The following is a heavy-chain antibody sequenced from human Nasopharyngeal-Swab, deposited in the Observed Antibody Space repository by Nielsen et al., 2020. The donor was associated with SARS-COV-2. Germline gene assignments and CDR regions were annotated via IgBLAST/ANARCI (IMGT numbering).Heavy chain of an antibody. CDR3: ARASLGGIIAKSGRYFDY. Sequence: SETLSLTCAVYIGTFSDYSWMWIRQPPGKGLEWIGEINYSGRTNYNPSLESRVTISIDTSKNQFSLKVTSVTAADTAVYYCARASLGGIIAKSGRYFDYWGQGTLVTVSS. CDR2: INYSGRT. CDR1: IGTFSDYS. V-gene: IGHV4-34*01. D-gene: IGHD3-16*01. J-gene: IGHJ4*02.